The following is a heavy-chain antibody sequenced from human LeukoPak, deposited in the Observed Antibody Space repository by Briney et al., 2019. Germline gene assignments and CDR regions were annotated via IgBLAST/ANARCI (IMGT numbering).Heavy chain of an antibody. J-gene: IGHJ4*02. D-gene: IGHD1-26*01. CDR2: ISSSGSTI. CDR1: GFTFSSYE. Sequence: PGGSLRLSCAASGFTFSSYEMNWVRQAPGKGLEWVSYISSSGSTIYYADSVKGRFTISRDNAKNSLYLQMNSLRAEDTAVYYCARGAASGSLGDYWGQGTLVTVSS. V-gene: IGHV3-48*03. CDR3: ARGAASGSLGDY.